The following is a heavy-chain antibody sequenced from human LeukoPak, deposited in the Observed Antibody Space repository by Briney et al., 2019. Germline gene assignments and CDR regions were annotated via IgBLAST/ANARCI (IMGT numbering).Heavy chain of an antibody. V-gene: IGHV1-18*01. CDR3: ARDAPGRNYGDYRELDY. D-gene: IGHD4-17*01. CDR1: GYTFTRNY. CDR2: ISAHNGNT. Sequence: GASVKVSCKAFGYTFTRNYMHWVRQAPGQGLEWMGWISAHNGNTKNAQKIQGRVTMTTDTSTSTAYMELRSLGSDDTAVYYCARDAPGRNYGDYRELDYWGQGTLVTVSS. J-gene: IGHJ4*02.